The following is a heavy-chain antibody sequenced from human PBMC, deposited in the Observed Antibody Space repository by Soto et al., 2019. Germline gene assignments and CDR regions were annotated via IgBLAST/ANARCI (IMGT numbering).Heavy chain of an antibody. J-gene: IGHJ4*02. Sequence: VQLVESGGGVVQPGRSLKLSCAASGFTFTSFSMQWVRQAPGKGLEWVAVISYDGSIEYYADSVKARFTISRDNSKNTLYLQMYSLRTEDTAVYFCAREWSTSGDLDYWGQGTLVTVSS. D-gene: IGHD3-10*01. CDR3: AREWSTSGDLDY. V-gene: IGHV3-30-3*01. CDR2: ISYDGSIE. CDR1: GFTFTSFS.